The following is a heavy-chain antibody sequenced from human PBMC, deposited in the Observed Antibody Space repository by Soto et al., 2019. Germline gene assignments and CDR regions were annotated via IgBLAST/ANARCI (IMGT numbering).Heavy chain of an antibody. Sequence: SETLSLTCTVSGGSISSGGYYWSWIRQHPGKGLEWIGYIYYSGSTNYNPSLKSRVTISVDTSKNQFSLKLSSVTAADTAAYYCARGGIFGVVIEYYCYGMDVWGQGTTVTVSS. CDR3: ARGGIFGVVIEYYCYGMDV. V-gene: IGHV4-61*08. CDR2: IYYSGST. J-gene: IGHJ6*02. D-gene: IGHD3-3*01. CDR1: GGSISSGGYY.